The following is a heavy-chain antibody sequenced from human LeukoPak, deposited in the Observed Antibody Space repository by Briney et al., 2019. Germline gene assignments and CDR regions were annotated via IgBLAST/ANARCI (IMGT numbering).Heavy chain of an antibody. CDR2: IKQDGSEK. Sequence: GGSLRLSCAASGFTFSSFWMSWVRQAPGKGLDWVANIKQDGSEKYYVDSVKGRFTVSRDNAENSLYLQMNSLRAEDTAVYYCARGYCSGGSCFSSTGNFDLWGRGTLVTVSS. CDR1: GFTFSSFW. CDR3: ARGYCSGGSCFSSTGNFDL. V-gene: IGHV3-7*04. J-gene: IGHJ2*01. D-gene: IGHD2-15*01.